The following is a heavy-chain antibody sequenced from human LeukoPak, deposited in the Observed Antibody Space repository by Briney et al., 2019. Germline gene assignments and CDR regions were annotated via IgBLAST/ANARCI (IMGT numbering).Heavy chain of an antibody. CDR2: MNPDSGHT. V-gene: IGHV1-8*01. D-gene: IGHD2-21*01. J-gene: IGHJ4*02. CDR1: GYTFTSYD. CDR3: ARVWGSIDY. Sequence: ASVTVSCTASGYTFTSYDINWVRQAPGQGLEWVGWMNPDSGHTGYAQKFQGRVTMTRDTSISTAYMELTSLTSEDTAVYYCARVWGSIDYWGQGTLVTVSS.